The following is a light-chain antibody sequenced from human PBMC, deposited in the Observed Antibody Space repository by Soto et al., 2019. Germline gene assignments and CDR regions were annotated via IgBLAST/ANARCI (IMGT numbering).Light chain of an antibody. CDR1: QSIGSW. J-gene: IGKJ1*01. Sequence: DIQMTQSPSTLSASVGDRVTITCRASQSIGSWLAWYQQKPGKAPRLLIYRASTLESGVPSTFSGSGSGTEFTLTISSLQPDDFATYYCQQYNSWAFGQGTKVEIK. CDR2: RAS. CDR3: QQYNSWA. V-gene: IGKV1-5*03.